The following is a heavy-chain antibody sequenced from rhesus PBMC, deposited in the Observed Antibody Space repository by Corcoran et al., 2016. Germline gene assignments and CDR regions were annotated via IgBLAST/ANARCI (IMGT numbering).Heavy chain of an antibody. CDR3: ARQGGSYHFDY. D-gene: IGHD3-16*01. Sequence: QVQLQESGPGLVKPLETLSLTCAVSGGSISSNYWSWLRQSPGKGLEWIGVIYGSGSSTNYNPSLKSRVTLSVDTSKNQLSLKLSSVTAADTAVYYCARQGGSYHFDYWGQGVLVTVSS. V-gene: IGHV4S11*01. J-gene: IGHJ4*01. CDR1: GGSISSNY. CDR2: IYGSGSST.